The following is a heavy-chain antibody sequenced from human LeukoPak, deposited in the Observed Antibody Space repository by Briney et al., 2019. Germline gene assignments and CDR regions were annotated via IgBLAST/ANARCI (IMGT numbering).Heavy chain of an antibody. D-gene: IGHD1-1*01. V-gene: IGHV3-7*02. CDR2: IKQDGSEK. Sequence: PGGSLSLSCAASGFSFSSSWMTWVRQAPGKGLEWVATIKQDGSEKFYANSVKGRFTISRDNTKDSLYLQMNSLRADDTAVYYCASLWDDGYWGQGTLVTVSS. J-gene: IGHJ4*02. CDR3: ASLWDDGY. CDR1: GFSFSSSW.